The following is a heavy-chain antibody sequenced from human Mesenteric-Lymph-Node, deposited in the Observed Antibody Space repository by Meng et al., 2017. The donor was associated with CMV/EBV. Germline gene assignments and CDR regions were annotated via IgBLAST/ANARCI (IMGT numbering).Heavy chain of an antibody. V-gene: IGHV3-48*03. J-gene: IGHJ4*02. CDR2: ISRIGETI. CDR1: GFTFSSYE. CDR3: ARLSDGGVDY. Sequence: GESLKISCVASGFTFSSYEINWVRQAPGKGLEWVSYISRIGETIYYADSVKGRFTISRDNTKNSLYLQMNSLRAEDTAVYYCARLSDGGVDYWGQGSLVTVSS. D-gene: IGHD4-23*01.